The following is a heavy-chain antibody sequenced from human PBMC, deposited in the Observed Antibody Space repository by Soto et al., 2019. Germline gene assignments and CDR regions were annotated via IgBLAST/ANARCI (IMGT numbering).Heavy chain of an antibody. CDR2: IWYDGSNK. J-gene: IGHJ4*02. D-gene: IGHD3-3*01. Sequence: SLRLSCAASGFTFSSYGMHWVRQAPGKGLEWVAVIWYDGSNKYYADSVKGRFTISRDNSKNTLYLQMNSLRAEDTAVYYCARGATYYDFWSGYGFDYWGQGTLVTVSS. CDR1: GFTFSSYG. V-gene: IGHV3-33*01. CDR3: ARGATYYDFWSGYGFDY.